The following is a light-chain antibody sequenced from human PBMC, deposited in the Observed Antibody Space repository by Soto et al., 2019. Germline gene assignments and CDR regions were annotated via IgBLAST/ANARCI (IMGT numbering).Light chain of an antibody. CDR1: SSNIGAGYD. CDR3: PSYDSCVTGYV. CDR2: GNS. Sequence: QSVLTPPPSVSGAPGQRVTISCTGSSSNIGAGYDVNWYQQVPGAAPKLLIYGNSNRPSGVPDRISSSKSGTSASLAINWLREEYEVDYFCPSYDSCVTGYVFG. V-gene: IGLV1-40*01. J-gene: IGLJ1*01.